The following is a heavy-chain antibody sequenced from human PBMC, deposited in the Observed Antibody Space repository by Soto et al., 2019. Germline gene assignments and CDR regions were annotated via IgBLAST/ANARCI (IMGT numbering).Heavy chain of an antibody. CDR1: GFTFSSYW. D-gene: IGHD3-22*01. CDR2: IKQDGSEK. J-gene: IGHJ4*02. CDR3: AREGGTYYYDSSGYFPN. V-gene: IGHV3-7*05. Sequence: GGSLRLSCAASGFTFSSYWMSWVRQAPGKWLEWVANIKQDGSEKYYVDSVKGRFTISRDNAKNSLYLQMNSLRAEDTAVYYCAREGGTYYYDSSGYFPNWGQGTLVTVSS.